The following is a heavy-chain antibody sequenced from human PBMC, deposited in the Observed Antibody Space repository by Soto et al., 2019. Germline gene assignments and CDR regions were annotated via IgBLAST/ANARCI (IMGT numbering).Heavy chain of an antibody. D-gene: IGHD3-3*01. CDR2: IKQDGSEK. V-gene: IGHV3-7*01. J-gene: IGHJ6*02. CDR3: ARESGFWSGYYNRYYGMDV. Sequence: GGSLRLSCAASGFTFSSYWMSWVRQAPGKGLEWVANIKQDGSEKYYVDSVKGRFTISRDNAKNSLYLQMNSLRAEDTAVYYCARESGFWSGYYNRYYGMDVWGQGTTVTVS. CDR1: GFTFSSYW.